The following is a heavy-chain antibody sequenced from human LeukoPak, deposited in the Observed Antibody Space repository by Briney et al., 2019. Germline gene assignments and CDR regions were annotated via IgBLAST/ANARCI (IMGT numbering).Heavy chain of an antibody. V-gene: IGHV1-2*02. CDR2: INPNSGGT. CDR3: ASIRAGAAALWFDP. D-gene: IGHD6-13*01. J-gene: IGHJ5*02. Sequence: GASVKVSCKASGYTFTGYYMHWVRQAPGQGLEWMGWINPNSGGTNYAQKFQGRVTMTRDTSISTAYMELSRLRSDDTAVYHCASIRAGAAALWFDPWGQGTLVTVSS. CDR1: GYTFTGYY.